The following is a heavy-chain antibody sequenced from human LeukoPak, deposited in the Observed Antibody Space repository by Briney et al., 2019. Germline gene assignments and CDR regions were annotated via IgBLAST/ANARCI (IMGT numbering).Heavy chain of an antibody. Sequence: SETLSLTCTVSGGSISSGGYYWSWIRQPPGKGLEWIGYIYHSGSTYYNPSLKSRVTISVDRSKNQFSLKLSSVTAADTAVYYCARDFAQILGAFDIWGQGTMVTVS. D-gene: IGHD3-3*01. CDR2: IYHSGST. V-gene: IGHV4-30-2*01. J-gene: IGHJ3*02. CDR3: ARDFAQILGAFDI. CDR1: GGSISSGGYY.